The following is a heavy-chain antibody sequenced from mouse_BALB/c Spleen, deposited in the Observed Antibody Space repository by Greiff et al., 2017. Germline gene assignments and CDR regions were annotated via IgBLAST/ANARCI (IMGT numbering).Heavy chain of an antibody. CDR1: GFNIKDTY. CDR3: ARHLGLRYAMDY. V-gene: IGHV14-3*02. CDR2: IDPANGNT. D-gene: IGHD3-1*01. Sequence: VQLKESGAELVKPGASVKLSCTASGFNIKDTYMHWVKQRPEQGLEWIGRIDPANGNTKYDPKFQGKATITADTSSNTAYLQLSSLTSEDTAVYYCARHLGLRYAMDYWGQGTSVTVSS. J-gene: IGHJ4*01.